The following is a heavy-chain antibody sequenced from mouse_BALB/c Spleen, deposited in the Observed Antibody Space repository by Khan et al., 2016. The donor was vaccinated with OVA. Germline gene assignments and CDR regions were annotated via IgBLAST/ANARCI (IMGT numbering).Heavy chain of an antibody. CDR2: INSDGTYT. CDR3: ASHLTGSFAY. D-gene: IGHD4-1*01. J-gene: IGHJ3*01. CDR1: GFTFSNYG. Sequence: EVELVESGGDLVKPGGSLKLSCAASGFTFSNYGMSWVRQIPDKRLEWVATINSDGTYTYYPDSVKGRFTISRNNAKNTLYLEISSLKSEDTAMYYLASHLTGSFAYWGQGTLVTVSA. V-gene: IGHV5-6*01.